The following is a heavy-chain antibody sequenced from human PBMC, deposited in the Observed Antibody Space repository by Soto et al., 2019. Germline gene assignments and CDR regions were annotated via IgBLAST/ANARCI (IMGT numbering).Heavy chain of an antibody. CDR3: AKATATGGGAFDI. D-gene: IGHD2-8*02. CDR2: ILVDGRT. V-gene: IGHV3-23*01. CDR1: GFICSSYD. Sequence: LRLSCAASGFICSSYDTSWVRQAPGKGLEWVSTILVDGRTFYVDSVKGRFTISRDSSKNTVYLQMNSLTAGDTALYYCAKATATGGGAFDICGQGTMVTVSS. J-gene: IGHJ3*02.